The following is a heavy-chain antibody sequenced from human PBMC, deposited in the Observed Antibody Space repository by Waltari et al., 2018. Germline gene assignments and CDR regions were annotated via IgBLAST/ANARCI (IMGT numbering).Heavy chain of an antibody. CDR3: ARVALNYGYYYGMDV. Sequence: QVQLVQSGAEVKKPGASVKVSCKASGYTFTSYAMHWVRQAPGQRLEWMGWINAGNGNTKYSQKCQGRVTITRDTSASTAYMELSSLRSEDTAVYYCARVALNYGYYYGMDVWGQGTTVTVSS. V-gene: IGHV1-3*01. J-gene: IGHJ6*02. CDR1: GYTFTSYA. CDR2: INAGNGNT. D-gene: IGHD4-17*01.